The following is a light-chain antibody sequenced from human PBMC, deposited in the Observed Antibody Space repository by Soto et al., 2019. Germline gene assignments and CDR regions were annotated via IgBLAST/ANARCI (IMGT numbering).Light chain of an antibody. Sequence: EIVMTQSPAALSVSPGERATLSCSASQSVSSNLAWYQQKPGQAPRLLIYGASNRATGIPATFSGSGSGTDFTLTISRLEPEDFAVYYCQQRSNWPPWTFGQGTKVDI. CDR2: GAS. V-gene: IGKV3-11*01. CDR1: QSVSSN. J-gene: IGKJ1*01. CDR3: QQRSNWPPWT.